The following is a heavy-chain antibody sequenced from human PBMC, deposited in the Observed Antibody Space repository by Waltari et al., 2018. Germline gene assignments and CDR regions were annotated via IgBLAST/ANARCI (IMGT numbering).Heavy chain of an antibody. CDR3: IRENIAAAGLES. Sequence: EVQLVESGGGLVQPGGSLRLSCVASGFIFSSYWMDWVRQAPGKGLVWVSRIMYDGSSTTYADSVKGRFTISRDNAKNTLYLHMSSLRAEDMAVYYCIRENIAAAGLESWGQGTLVTVSS. CDR2: IMYDGSST. D-gene: IGHD6-13*01. CDR1: GFIFSSYW. J-gene: IGHJ4*02. V-gene: IGHV3-74*01.